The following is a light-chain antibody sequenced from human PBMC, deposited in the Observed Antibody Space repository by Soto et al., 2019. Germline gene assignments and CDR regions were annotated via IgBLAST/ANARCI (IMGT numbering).Light chain of an antibody. V-gene: IGLV3-21*04. CDR2: YDS. CDR1: NIGSKS. Sequence: SYELTQPPSVSVAPGKTARINCGGNNIGSKSGHWYQQKPGQAPVLVIYYDSDRPSGIPERFSGSNSGNTATLTISRVEAGDEADYYCQVWDSSSDHLFGGGTKLTVL. J-gene: IGLJ2*01. CDR3: QVWDSSSDHL.